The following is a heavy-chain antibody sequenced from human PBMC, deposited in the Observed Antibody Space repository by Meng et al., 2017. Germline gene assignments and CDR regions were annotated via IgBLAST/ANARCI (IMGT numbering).Heavy chain of an antibody. CDR1: GFTFSSYS. J-gene: IGHJ6*02. D-gene: IGHD2-21*02. V-gene: IGHV3-21*01. CDR2: ISSSSSYI. CDR3: ARDHIVVVTANPHPRYYYGMDV. Sequence: GESLKISCAASGFTFSSYSMNWVRQAPGKGLEWVSSISSSSSYIYYADSVKGRFTISRDNAKNSLYLQMNSPRAEDTAVYYCARDHIVVVTANPHPRYYYGMDVWGQGTTVTVSS.